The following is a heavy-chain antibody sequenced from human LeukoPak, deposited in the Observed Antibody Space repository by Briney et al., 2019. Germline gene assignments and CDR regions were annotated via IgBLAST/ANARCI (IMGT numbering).Heavy chain of an antibody. CDR1: GFTFSSYS. CDR2: ISSSSSYI. J-gene: IGHJ5*02. V-gene: IGHV3-21*01. Sequence: GGSLRLSCAASGFTFSSYSMNWVRQAPGKGLEWVSSISSSSSYIYYADSVKGRFTISRDNAKNSLYLQMNSLRAEDTAVYYCARGVYGSWCDNWFDPWGQGTLVTVSS. CDR3: ARGVYGSWCDNWFDP. D-gene: IGHD6-13*01.